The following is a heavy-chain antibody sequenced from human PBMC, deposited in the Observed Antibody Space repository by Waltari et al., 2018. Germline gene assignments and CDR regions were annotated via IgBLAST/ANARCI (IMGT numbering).Heavy chain of an antibody. CDR2: IWYDGSKK. J-gene: IGHJ6*02. V-gene: IGHV3-33*01. CDR1: GFSFTNYG. CDR3: ARDQYGESFYYAMNV. D-gene: IGHD1-26*01. Sequence: QEKLVESGGGVVQSGRSLKLSCEASGFSFTNYGMRWVRQAPGQGVEWWGIIWYDGSKKYYADSVKGRFDISRDNSRNTLYLQMDSLRAEDTAVYFCARDQYGESFYYAMNVWGQGTAVTVSS.